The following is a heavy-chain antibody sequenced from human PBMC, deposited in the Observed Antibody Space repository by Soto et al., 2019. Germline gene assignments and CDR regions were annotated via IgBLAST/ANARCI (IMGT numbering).Heavy chain of an antibody. V-gene: IGHV3-30*18. CDR1: GFTFSSYG. Sequence: GGSLRLSCAASGFTFSSYGMHWVRQAPGKGLEWVAVISYDGSNKYYADSVKGRFTISRDNSKNTLYLQMNSLRAEDTAVYYCAKLSIAVADFDYWGQGTLVTVSS. D-gene: IGHD6-19*01. CDR3: AKLSIAVADFDY. CDR2: ISYDGSNK. J-gene: IGHJ4*02.